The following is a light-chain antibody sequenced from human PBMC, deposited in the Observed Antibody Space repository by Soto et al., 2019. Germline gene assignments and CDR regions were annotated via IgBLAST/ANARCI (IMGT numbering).Light chain of an antibody. CDR1: SGSVSTSYY. V-gene: IGLV8-61*01. CDR3: VLYMGSGIAV. Sequence: TVVTQEPSFSVSPGGTVTLTCGLSSGSVSTSYYPSWYQQPPGRAPRTLIYSTNTRASGVPDRFSGSILGNKAALTITGAQADDESDYYCVLYMGSGIAVFGGGTKLTVL. J-gene: IGLJ2*01. CDR2: STN.